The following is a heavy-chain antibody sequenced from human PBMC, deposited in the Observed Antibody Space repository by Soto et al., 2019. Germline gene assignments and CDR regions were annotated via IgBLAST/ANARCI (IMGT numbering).Heavy chain of an antibody. D-gene: IGHD3-22*01. Sequence: PSETLSLTCTVSGGSISSGGYYWTWIRQHPGKGLEWIGYIYYSGSTYYNPSLKSRVTISVDTSKNQFSLKLSSVTAADTAVYYCARRDYFYDSSGYQTWFDPWGQGTLVTVSS. J-gene: IGHJ5*02. CDR3: ARRDYFYDSSGYQTWFDP. CDR1: GGSISSGGYY. V-gene: IGHV4-31*03. CDR2: IYYSGST.